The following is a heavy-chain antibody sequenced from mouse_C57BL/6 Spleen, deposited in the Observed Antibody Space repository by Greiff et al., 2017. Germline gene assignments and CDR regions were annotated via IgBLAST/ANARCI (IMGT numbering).Heavy chain of an antibody. CDR3: ARSLGRADYFDY. J-gene: IGHJ2*01. CDR1: GYAFSSSW. Sequence: QVQLKQSGPELVKPGASVKISCKASGYAFSSSWMNWVKQRPGTGLEWIGRIYPGDGDTNYNGKFKGKATLTADKSSSTAYMQLSSLTSEDSAVYFCARSLGRADYFDYWGQGTTLTVSS. D-gene: IGHD4-1*01. V-gene: IGHV1-82*01. CDR2: IYPGDGDT.